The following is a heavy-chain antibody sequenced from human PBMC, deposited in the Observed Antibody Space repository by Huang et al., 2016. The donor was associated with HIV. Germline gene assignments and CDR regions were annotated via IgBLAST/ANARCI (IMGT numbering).Heavy chain of an antibody. Sequence: QVQLVQSGPEVKKPGASVKVSCQTSGYIFSNSDINWVRQAPGQGLQWMGGLNPNMGKTAYGQNVQGRVTLTRSTSTGAAYMVLNSLTSQDTAVYYCARLTSGWYQDYWGQGTLVTVSS. J-gene: IGHJ4*02. D-gene: IGHD6-19*01. CDR2: LNPNMGKT. V-gene: IGHV1-8*01. CDR3: ARLTSGWYQDY. CDR1: GYIFSNSD.